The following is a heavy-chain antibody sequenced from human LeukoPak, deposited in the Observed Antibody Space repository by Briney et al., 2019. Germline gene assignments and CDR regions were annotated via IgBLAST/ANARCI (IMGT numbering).Heavy chain of an antibody. D-gene: IGHD5-12*01. V-gene: IGHV4-4*07. CDR3: ARRGYSGYGDAFDI. CDR1: GGSISSYY. J-gene: IGHJ3*02. Sequence: SETLSLTYTVSGGSISSYYWSWIRQPAGKGLEWIGRIYTSGSTNYNPSLKSRLTISVETSRNQFSLRLSSVTAADTAVYYCARRGYSGYGDAFDIWGLGTMVTVSS. CDR2: IYTSGST.